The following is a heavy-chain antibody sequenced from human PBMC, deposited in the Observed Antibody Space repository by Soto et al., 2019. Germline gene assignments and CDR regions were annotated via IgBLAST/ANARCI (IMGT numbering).Heavy chain of an antibody. D-gene: IGHD2-8*02. Sequence: GGSLRLSCAASGFTFSSFAMSWVRQAPGKGLDWVSSISWSGGSTYSAYSVKGRFTISRDNSKNTLYLQMSSLRAEDTAVYYCARGFSTGKGSPPHXWGQVSLVTVSX. CDR1: GFTFSSFA. CDR3: ARGFSTGKGSPPHX. J-gene: IGHJ4*02. V-gene: IGHV3-23*01. CDR2: ISWSGGST.